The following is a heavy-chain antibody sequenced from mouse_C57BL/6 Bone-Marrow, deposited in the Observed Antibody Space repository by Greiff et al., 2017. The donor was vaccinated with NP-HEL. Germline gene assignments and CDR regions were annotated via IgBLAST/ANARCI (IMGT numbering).Heavy chain of an antibody. CDR3: AFLSTVVDAWFAY. D-gene: IGHD1-1*01. CDR2: INPNYGTT. J-gene: IGHJ3*01. CDR1: GYSFTDYN. V-gene: IGHV1-39*01. Sequence: LEESGPELVKPGASVKISCKASGYSFTDYNMNWVKQSNGKSLEWIGVINPNYGTTSYNQKFKGKATLTVDQSSSTAYMQLNSLTSEDSAVYYCAFLSTVVDAWFAYWGQGTLVTVSA.